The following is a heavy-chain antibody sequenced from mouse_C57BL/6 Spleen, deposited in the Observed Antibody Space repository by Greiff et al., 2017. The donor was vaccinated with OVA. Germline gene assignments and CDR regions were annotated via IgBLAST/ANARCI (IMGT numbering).Heavy chain of an antibody. CDR3: AREGGYYDPYYYAMDY. CDR1: GYAFSSSW. J-gene: IGHJ4*01. CDR2: IYPGDGDT. V-gene: IGHV1-82*01. D-gene: IGHD2-4*01. Sequence: VQLQQSGPELVKPGASVKISCKASGYAFSSSWMNWVKQRPGKGLEWIGRIYPGDGDTNYNGKFKGKATLTADKSSSTAYMQLSSLTSEDSAVYFCAREGGYYDPYYYAMDYWGQGTSVTVSS.